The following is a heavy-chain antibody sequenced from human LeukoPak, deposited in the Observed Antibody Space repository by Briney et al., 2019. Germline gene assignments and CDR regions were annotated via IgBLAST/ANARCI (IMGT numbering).Heavy chain of an antibody. CDR3: ARVATAMGRGSDYYYYYYMDV. CDR2: INHSGST. CDR1: GGSFSGYY. Sequence: SETLSLTCAVYGGSFSGYYWSWIRQPPGKGLEWIGEINHSGSTNYNPSLKSRVTISVDTSKNQFSLKLSSVTAADTAVYYCARVATAMGRGSDYYYYYYMDVWGKGTTVTISS. V-gene: IGHV4-34*01. J-gene: IGHJ6*03. D-gene: IGHD5-18*01.